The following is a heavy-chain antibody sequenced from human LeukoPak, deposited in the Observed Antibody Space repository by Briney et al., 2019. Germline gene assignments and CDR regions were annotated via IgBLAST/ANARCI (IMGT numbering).Heavy chain of an antibody. CDR3: ARVLTDNWNWFDP. V-gene: IGHV1-69*02. D-gene: IGHD1-20*01. CDR2: IIPILGIA. Sequence: GSSVKVSCKASGGTFSSYTISWVRHAPGQGLEWMGRIIPILGIANYAQKFQGRVTITADKSTSTAYMELSSLRSEDTAVYYCARVLTDNWNWFDPWGQGTLVTVSS. J-gene: IGHJ5*02. CDR1: GGTFSSYT.